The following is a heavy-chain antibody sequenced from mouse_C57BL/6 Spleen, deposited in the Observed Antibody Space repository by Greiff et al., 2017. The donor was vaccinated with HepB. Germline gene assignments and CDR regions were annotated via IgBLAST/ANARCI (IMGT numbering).Heavy chain of an antibody. D-gene: IGHD3-3*01. Sequence: ESGPGLAKPSQTLSLTCSVTGYSITSDYRNWIRKFPGNKLEFMGYISYSGSTYSNPSLKSRISITRDTSKNQYYLQLNSVTTEDTATYYCARGGPNWDFNYWGQGTTLTVSS. CDR1: GYSITSDY. CDR3: ARGGPNWDFNY. J-gene: IGHJ2*01. V-gene: IGHV3-8*01. CDR2: ISYSGST.